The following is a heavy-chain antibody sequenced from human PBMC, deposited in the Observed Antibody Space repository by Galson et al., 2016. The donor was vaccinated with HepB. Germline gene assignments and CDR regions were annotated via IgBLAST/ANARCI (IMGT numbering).Heavy chain of an antibody. J-gene: IGHJ6*04. D-gene: IGHD2/OR15-2a*01. Sequence: SLRLSCAASGFTFSNSGMHWVRQAPGKGLEWVTVISYDGFNTYYAESVKGRFTISRDNSKNTLYLQMNNLRAEDTAVYHCAKDLVPRTTDYYYGMDVWGTGTTVAVSA. V-gene: IGHV3-30*18. CDR2: ISYDGFNT. CDR1: GFTFSNSG. CDR3: AKDLVPRTTDYYYGMDV.